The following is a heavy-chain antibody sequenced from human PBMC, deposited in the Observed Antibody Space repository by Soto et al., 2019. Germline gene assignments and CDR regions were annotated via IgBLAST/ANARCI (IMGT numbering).Heavy chain of an antibody. CDR1: GGSISSSSYY. J-gene: IGHJ6*02. V-gene: IGHV4-39*01. Sequence: PSETLSLTCTVSGGSISSSSYYWGWIRQPPGKGLEWIGSIYYSGSTYYNPSLKSRVTISVDTSKNQFSLKLSSVTAADTAVYYCARPRAGTGYYYYYGMDVWGQGTTVTVSS. D-gene: IGHD6-19*01. CDR3: ARPRAGTGYYYYYGMDV. CDR2: IYYSGST.